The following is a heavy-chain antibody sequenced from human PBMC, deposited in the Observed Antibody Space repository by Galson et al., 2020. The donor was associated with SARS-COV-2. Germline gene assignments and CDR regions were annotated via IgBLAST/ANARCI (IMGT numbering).Heavy chain of an antibody. J-gene: IGHJ6*02. D-gene: IGHD1-26*01. CDR2: IYSSGKT. Sequence: PSETLSLTCTVSGGSLSSGGYFWIWIRQHPGKGLEWIGYIYSSGKTYYNPSLRSRPNISVDTSKDQFSLKLGSVTAADTAMYYCARGSTWYGMDVWGQGTTVSVSS. CDR3: ARGSTWYGMDV. V-gene: IGHV4-31*03. CDR1: GGSLSSGGYF.